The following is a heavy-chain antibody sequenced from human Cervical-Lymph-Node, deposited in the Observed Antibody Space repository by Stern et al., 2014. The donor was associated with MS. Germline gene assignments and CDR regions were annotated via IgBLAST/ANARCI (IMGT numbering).Heavy chain of an antibody. CDR2: ISGRAIST. CDR3: ARYTVSFWNGGGYYFDH. Sequence: EVQLVESGGGLVQPGGSLRISCAASQFTFSSHAMTWVRQAPGKGLEWVSTISGRAISTYYADSVKGRFTISRDNSKNTMYLQMNSLRAEDTALYYCARYTVSFWNGGGYYFDHWGQGTLVTVSS. D-gene: IGHD1-1*01. V-gene: IGHV3-23*04. CDR1: QFTFSSHA. J-gene: IGHJ4*02.